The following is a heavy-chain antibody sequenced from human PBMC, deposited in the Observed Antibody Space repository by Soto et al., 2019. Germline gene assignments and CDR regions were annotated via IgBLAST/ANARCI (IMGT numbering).Heavy chain of an antibody. D-gene: IGHD3-22*01. V-gene: IGHV2-5*01. CDR3: AHRDDSSGYYGDAFDI. J-gene: IGHJ3*02. Sequence: QITLKESGPTLVKPTQTLTLTCTFSGFSLSTSGVGVGWIRQPPGKALEWLALIYWNDDKRYSPSLKSRLTITKDTTKNQVVLTMTNMDPVDTATYSCAHRDDSSGYYGDAFDIWGQGTMVTVSS. CDR2: IYWNDDK. CDR1: GFSLSTSGVG.